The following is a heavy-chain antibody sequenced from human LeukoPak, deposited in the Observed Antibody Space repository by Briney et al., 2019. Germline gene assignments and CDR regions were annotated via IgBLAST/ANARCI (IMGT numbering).Heavy chain of an antibody. CDR3: ARRWERDAFDI. V-gene: IGHV1-2*02. D-gene: IGHD1-26*01. Sequence: ASVKVSCKASGYTFSDYYMHWVRQAPGQGLEWMGWINPNSGGTKYAQKFQGRVTMTRDTSISTAYMELSRLRSDDTAVYYCARRWERDAFDIWGQGTMVTVSS. CDR1: GYTFSDYY. CDR2: INPNSGGT. J-gene: IGHJ3*02.